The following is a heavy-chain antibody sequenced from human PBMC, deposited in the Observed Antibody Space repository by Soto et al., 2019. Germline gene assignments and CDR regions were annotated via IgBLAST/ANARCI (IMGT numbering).Heavy chain of an antibody. CDR1: GFTFRSFT. V-gene: IGHV3-21*01. Sequence: GGSLRLSCAASGFTFRSFTMNWVRQAPGKGLEWVSTISSNSAYIYYTDALRGRFTISRDNAKNSLHLQMNSLRAEDTAVYYCTRDASRDSSARGWFDPWGPGILVTVCS. CDR3: TRDASRDSSARGWFDP. CDR2: ISSNSAYI. D-gene: IGHD6-13*01. J-gene: IGHJ5*02.